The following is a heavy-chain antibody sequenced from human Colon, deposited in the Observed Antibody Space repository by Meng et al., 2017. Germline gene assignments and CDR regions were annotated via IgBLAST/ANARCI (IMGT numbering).Heavy chain of an antibody. CDR1: GYTFSSSG. Sequence: QVSPVQSGAEVKKPWASVKVSCKASGYTFSSSGIGWVRQAPGQGLEWMGWVSVYTTNYARKFQDRVAMTTDTSTSTAYMELRSLRSDDTAVYYCARTPFGGAVGTIGNWFDPWGQGTLVTVSS. D-gene: IGHD3-16*01. V-gene: IGHV1-18*01. J-gene: IGHJ5*02. CDR2: VSVYTT. CDR3: ARTPFGGAVGTIGNWFDP.